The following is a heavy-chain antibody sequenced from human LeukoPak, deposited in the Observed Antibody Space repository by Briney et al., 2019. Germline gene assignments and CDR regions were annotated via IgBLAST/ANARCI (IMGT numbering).Heavy chain of an antibody. J-gene: IGHJ4*02. CDR2: INQDGSES. V-gene: IGHV3-7*01. CDR1: GLTFGRYW. CDR3: ARGRGSSVY. D-gene: IGHD1-26*01. Sequence: AGGSLRLSCAASGLTFGRYWLTWVRRAPGKGLEWVANINQDGSESNYVDSVKGRFTISRDNAKSSLYLQMDSLKDEDTAVYYCARGRGSSVYWGQGTLVTVSS.